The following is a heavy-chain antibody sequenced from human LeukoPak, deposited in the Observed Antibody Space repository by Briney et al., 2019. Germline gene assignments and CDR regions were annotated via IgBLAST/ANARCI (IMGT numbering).Heavy chain of an antibody. CDR2: ISSRCSYI. D-gene: IGHD2-15*01. Sequence: GGSLSLSCAASGFTFSSYSMNWVRQTPGKGLEGVSSISSRCSYIYYVDSVKGQFTISRDNANNSLYMQMNSLRAEDTAVYYCARDSYCSGGSCYCLCDYWGQGTLVSVSS. J-gene: IGHJ4*02. CDR1: GFTFSSYS. CDR3: ARDSYCSGGSCYCLCDY. V-gene: IGHV3-21*01.